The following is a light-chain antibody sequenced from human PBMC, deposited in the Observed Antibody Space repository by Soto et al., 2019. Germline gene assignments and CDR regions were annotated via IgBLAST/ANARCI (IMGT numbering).Light chain of an antibody. CDR3: QQSYSTPPT. CDR2: AAS. V-gene: IGKV1-39*01. J-gene: IGKJ1*01. CDR1: QGISSY. Sequence: IQLTLSPFSLSAYVDDRVTITCRASQGISSYLNWYQQKPGKAPKLLIYAASSLQSGVPSRFSGSGSGTDFTLTISRLQPEDFATYYCQQSYSTPPTFGQGTKVDIK.